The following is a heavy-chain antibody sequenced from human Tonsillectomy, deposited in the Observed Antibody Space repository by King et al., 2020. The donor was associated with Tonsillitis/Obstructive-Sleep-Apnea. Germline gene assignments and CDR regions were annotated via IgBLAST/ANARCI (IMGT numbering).Heavy chain of an antibody. CDR1: GFTFSSYA. D-gene: IGHD4-11*01. CDR2: ISYDGSNK. Sequence: VQLVESGGGVVQPGRSLRLSCAASGFTFSSYAMHWVRQAPGKGLEWVAVISYDGSNKYYADSVKGRFTISRDNSKNTLYLQMNSLRAEDTAVYYCARTYDYSTYEFDYWGQGTLVTVSS. CDR3: ARTYDYSTYEFDY. V-gene: IGHV3-30*04. J-gene: IGHJ4*02.